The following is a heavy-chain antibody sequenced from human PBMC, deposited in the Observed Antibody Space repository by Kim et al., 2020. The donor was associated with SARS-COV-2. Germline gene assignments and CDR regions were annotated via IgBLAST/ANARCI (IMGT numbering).Heavy chain of an antibody. Sequence: GRTHYNSSLKSRLTISVDTSKTQFSLKLSSVTAADTAVYYCARDNGGMDVWGQGTTVTVSS. CDR3: ARDNGGMDV. J-gene: IGHJ6*02. V-gene: IGHV4-59*01. CDR2: GRT.